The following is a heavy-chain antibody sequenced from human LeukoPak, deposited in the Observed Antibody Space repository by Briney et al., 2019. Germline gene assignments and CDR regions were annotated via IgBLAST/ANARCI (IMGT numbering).Heavy chain of an antibody. CDR1: GGSFSGYY. CDR2: INHSGST. J-gene: IGHJ6*02. D-gene: IGHD2-2*01. Sequence: SETLSLTCAVYGGSFSGYYWSWIRQPPGKGLEWIGEINHSGSTNYNPSLKRRVTISVDTSKNQFSLKLRSVTAADTAVYYCARAQRDYGMDVWGQGTPVTVSS. CDR3: ARAQRDYGMDV. V-gene: IGHV4-34*01.